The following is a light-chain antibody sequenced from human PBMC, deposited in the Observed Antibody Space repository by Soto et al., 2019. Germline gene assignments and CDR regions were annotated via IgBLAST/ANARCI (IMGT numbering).Light chain of an antibody. CDR3: LQDYAFPWT. CDR1: QHIRND. J-gene: IGKJ1*01. CDR2: SSS. Sequence: AIRMTQSPSSLSASVGDRVTITCRASQHIRNDLGWYQQKPGRAPTLLIYSSSTLQSGVPSRFNGSGSGTDFTLSISSLQPEDFATYYCLQDYAFPWTFGQGTNVEVK. V-gene: IGKV1-6*01.